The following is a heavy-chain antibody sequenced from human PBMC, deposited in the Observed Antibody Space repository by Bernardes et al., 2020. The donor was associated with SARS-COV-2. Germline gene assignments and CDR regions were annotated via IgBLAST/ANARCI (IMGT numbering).Heavy chain of an antibody. Sequence: GGSLRLSCAASGFTFSSYAMSWVRQAPGKGLEWVSAISGSGGSTYYADSVKGRFTISRDNSKNTLYLQMNSLRAEDTAVYYCAKPPDYGDGYNYYYYGMDVWGQGTTVTVSS. CDR2: ISGSGGST. J-gene: IGHJ6*02. V-gene: IGHV3-23*01. D-gene: IGHD4-17*01. CDR3: AKPPDYGDGYNYYYYGMDV. CDR1: GFTFSSYA.